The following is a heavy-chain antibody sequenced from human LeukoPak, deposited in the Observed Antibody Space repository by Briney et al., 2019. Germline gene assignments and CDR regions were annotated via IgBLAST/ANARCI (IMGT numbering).Heavy chain of an antibody. V-gene: IGHV4-28*03. CDR3: ARDPGAVTLEH. CDR2: IYYSGST. J-gene: IGHJ4*02. Sequence: SETLSLTCAVSGYSISSSNWWGWIRQPPGKGLEWIGYIYYSGSTYYNPSLKSRVTMSVDTSKNQFSLKLSSVTAVDTAVYYCARDPGAVTLEHWGQGTLVTVSS. D-gene: IGHD2-15*01. CDR1: GYSISSSNW.